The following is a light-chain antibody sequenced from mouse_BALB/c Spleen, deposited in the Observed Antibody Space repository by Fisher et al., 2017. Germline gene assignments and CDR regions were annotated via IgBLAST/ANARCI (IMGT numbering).Light chain of an antibody. Sequence: IVMTQSTALMSASPGEKVTITCSVSSSISSSNLHWYQQKSGTSPKRWIYDTSKLASGVPARFSGSGSGTSYSLTISSMEAEDAATYYCQQWSSNPPTFGGGTKLEIK. CDR3: QQWSSNPPT. CDR2: DTS. CDR1: SSISS. V-gene: IGKV4-59*01. J-gene: IGKJ2*01.